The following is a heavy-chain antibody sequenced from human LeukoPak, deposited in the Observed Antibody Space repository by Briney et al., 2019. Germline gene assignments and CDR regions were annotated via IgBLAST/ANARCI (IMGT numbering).Heavy chain of an antibody. D-gene: IGHD4-11*01. J-gene: IGHJ5*02. CDR1: GGSISSGGYY. CDR3: ARGNGYSTQNWFDP. V-gene: IGHV4-31*03. Sequence: SETLSLTCTVSGGSISSGGYYWSWIRQHPGQDLEWIVYIYHSGSTYYHPSLKSRVIISVDPSKHHSSLKLSSVTAAATAVYYCARGNGYSTQNWFDPWGQGTLVTVSS. CDR2: IYHSGST.